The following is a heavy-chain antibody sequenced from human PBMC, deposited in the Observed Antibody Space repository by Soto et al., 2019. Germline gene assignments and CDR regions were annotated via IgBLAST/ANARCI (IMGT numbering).Heavy chain of an antibody. J-gene: IGHJ4*02. V-gene: IGHV3-30-3*01. CDR2: ISYDGSNK. CDR3: ERSYDYDSSGYREEWYFDY. CDR1: GFTFSSYA. Sequence: GGSLRLSCAASGFTFSSYAMHWVRQAPGKGLEWVAVISYDGSNKYYADSVKGRFTISRDNSKNTLYLQMNSLRAEDAAMYYCERSYDYDSSGYREEWYFDYWGQGTLVTVSS. D-gene: IGHD3-22*01.